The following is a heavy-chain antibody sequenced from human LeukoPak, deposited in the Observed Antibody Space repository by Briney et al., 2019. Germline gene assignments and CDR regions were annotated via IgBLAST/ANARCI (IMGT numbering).Heavy chain of an antibody. Sequence: GGSLRLSCAASGFTFSSYEMNWVRQAPGKGLVWVSRINSHGSITTYADSVKGRFTISRDNAKNTLYLEMNSLRAEDTAVYYCARDVWSYYDSSGYPPKDYWGQGTLVTVSS. J-gene: IGHJ4*02. CDR2: INSHGSIT. CDR1: GFTFSSYE. CDR3: ARDVWSYYDSSGYPPKDY. D-gene: IGHD3-22*01. V-gene: IGHV3-74*01.